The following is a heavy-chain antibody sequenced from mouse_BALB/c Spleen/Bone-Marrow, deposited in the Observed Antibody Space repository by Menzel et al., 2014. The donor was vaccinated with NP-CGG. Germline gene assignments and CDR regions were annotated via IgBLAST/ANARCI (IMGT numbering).Heavy chain of an antibody. V-gene: IGHV1S41*01. CDR2: IAPGSGST. J-gene: IGHJ1*01. CDR1: GYTFTSYW. CDR3: ARRYFDV. Sequence: DLVKPGASVKLSCKASGYTFTSYWISWIKQRPGQGLEWIGRIAPGSGSTYYNEMFKGKATLTVDTSSSTAYIQLSSLSSEDSAVYFCARRYFDVRGAGTTVTVSS.